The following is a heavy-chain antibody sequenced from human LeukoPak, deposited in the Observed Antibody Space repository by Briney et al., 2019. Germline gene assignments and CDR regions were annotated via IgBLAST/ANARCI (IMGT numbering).Heavy chain of an antibody. J-gene: IGHJ4*02. D-gene: IGHD6-19*01. V-gene: IGHV3-48*04. CDR3: ARDGSSVGWYFDY. Sequence: GGSLRLSCAASGFTFSSYSINWVRQAPGKGLEWVSYISGSSSTIYYADSVKGRFTISRDNAKNSLYLQMNSLRAEDTAVYYCARDGSSVGWYFDYWGQGTLVTVSS. CDR1: GFTFSSYS. CDR2: ISGSSSTI.